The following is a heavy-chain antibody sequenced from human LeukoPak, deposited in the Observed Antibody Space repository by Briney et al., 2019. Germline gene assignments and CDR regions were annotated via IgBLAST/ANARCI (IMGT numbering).Heavy chain of an antibody. CDR1: GYTFTGYY. D-gene: IGHD3-10*01. J-gene: IGHJ3*02. CDR2: INPNSGGT. V-gene: IGHV1-2*06. CDR3: ARASLLWFGESEGDI. Sequence: ASVKVSCKAFGYTFTGYYMHWVRQAPGQGLEWMGRINPNSGGTNYAQKFQGRVTMTRDTSISTAYMELSRLRSDDTAVYYCARASLLWFGESEGDIWGQGTMVTVSS.